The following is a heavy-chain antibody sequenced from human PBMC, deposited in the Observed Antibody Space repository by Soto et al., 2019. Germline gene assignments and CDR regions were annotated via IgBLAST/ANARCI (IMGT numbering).Heavy chain of an antibody. CDR2: SNNANGNT. J-gene: IGHJ6*02. CDR3: AKHQTWNRGQYHYYGMDV. CDR1: GYTFTDYD. V-gene: IGHV1-3*04. D-gene: IGHD1-1*01. Sequence: VHLVQSGAEVKKPGASVKVSCKASGYTFTDYDMHWVRQAPGQSLEWVGWSNNANGNTEYSKKFQDRVTITTDNSATTVYMELTSLRSEDTAVYYCAKHQTWNRGQYHYYGMDVWGQGTTVIVSS.